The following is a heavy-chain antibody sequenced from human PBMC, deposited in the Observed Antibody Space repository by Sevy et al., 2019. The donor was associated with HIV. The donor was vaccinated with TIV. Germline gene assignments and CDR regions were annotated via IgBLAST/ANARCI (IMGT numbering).Heavy chain of an antibody. CDR2: IWYDGSNK. J-gene: IGHJ3*02. V-gene: IGHV3-33*01. D-gene: IGHD2-2*02. CDR3: ARGDCSSTSCYTEDAFDI. Sequence: GGSLRLSCAASGFTFSSYDMHWVRQAPGKGLEWVAVIWYDGSNKYYADSVKGRFTIARDNSKNTVYLQMNSLRAEDTAVDYCARGDCSSTSCYTEDAFDIWGQGTMVTVSS. CDR1: GFTFSSYD.